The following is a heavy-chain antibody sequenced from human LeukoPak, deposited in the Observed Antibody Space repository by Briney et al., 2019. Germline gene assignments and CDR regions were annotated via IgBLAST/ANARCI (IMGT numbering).Heavy chain of an antibody. CDR1: GGSISSGGYY. J-gene: IGHJ6*02. V-gene: IGHV4-39*07. CDR3: IRGDYLGVPDYYYGMDV. CDR2: INRSGST. Sequence: SETLSLTCTVSGGSISSGGYYWSWIRQPPGKGLEWIGEINRSGSTNYNPSPKSRVTISVDTSKNQFSLKLSSVTAADTAVYYCIRGDYLGVPDYYYGMDVWGQGTTVTVSS. D-gene: IGHD4-17*01.